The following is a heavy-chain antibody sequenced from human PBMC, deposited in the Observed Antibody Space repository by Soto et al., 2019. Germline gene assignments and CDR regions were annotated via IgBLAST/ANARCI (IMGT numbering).Heavy chain of an antibody. D-gene: IGHD3-16*01. CDR1: GFSLSDHF. CDR2: IKNDPKSYIT. CDR3: VKDGGTLPNVVNYPFDI. Sequence: PGGSLRLSCVATGFSLSDHFMDWVRQAPGKGLEWVGRIKNDPKSYITDYAESVKGRFTISRDDSKNTLYLQMNSLRTEDTAVYYCVKDGGTLPNVVNYPFDIWGQGTKVTVSS. V-gene: IGHV3-72*01. J-gene: IGHJ3*02.